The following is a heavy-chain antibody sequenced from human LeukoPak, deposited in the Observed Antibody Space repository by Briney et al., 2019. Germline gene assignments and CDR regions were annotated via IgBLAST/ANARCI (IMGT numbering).Heavy chain of an antibody. CDR2: INQDGPEK. Sequence: PGGSLRLSCAASGFTFSNYWMSWVRQAPGKGLEWVANINQDGPEKYYVASVKGRFTISRDNAQNSLYLQMNYLRVEDTAVYYCARDQLDGAAAFVYWGQGTLVTVSS. V-gene: IGHV3-7*03. D-gene: IGHD6-13*01. J-gene: IGHJ4*02. CDR3: ARDQLDGAAAFVY. CDR1: GFTFSNYW.